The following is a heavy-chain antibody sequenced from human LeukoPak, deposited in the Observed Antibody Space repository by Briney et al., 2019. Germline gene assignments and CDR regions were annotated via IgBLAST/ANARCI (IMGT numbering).Heavy chain of an antibody. CDR2: INHSGST. V-gene: IGHV4-39*07. CDR1: GGSISSSYYY. CDR3: ARGSLPYCSSTSCIDYYYYGMDV. D-gene: IGHD2-2*01. J-gene: IGHJ6*02. Sequence: SETLSLTCTVSGGSISSSYYYWSWIRQPPGKGLEWIGEINHSGSTNYNPSLKSRVTISVDTSKNQFSLKLSSVTAADTAVYYCARGSLPYCSSTSCIDYYYYGMDVWGQGTTVTVSS.